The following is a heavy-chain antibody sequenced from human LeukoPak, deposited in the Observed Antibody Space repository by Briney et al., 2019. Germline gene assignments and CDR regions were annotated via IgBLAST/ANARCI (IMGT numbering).Heavy chain of an antibody. D-gene: IGHD2-21*02. CDR2: ICYNRCT. CDR3: ARLVLQTHDQYCGGDCYPLGYFDL. J-gene: IGHJ2*01. V-gene: IGHV4-39*07. Sequence: PWETLLLTCTVSVGSISCSIYYSGPMPPPRGEGLECIGSICYNRCTYYNPSLKSRVTISVDTSKNQFSLKLSSVTAADTAVYYCARLVLQTHDQYCGGDCYPLGYFDLWGRGTLVTVSS. CDR1: VGSISCSIYY.